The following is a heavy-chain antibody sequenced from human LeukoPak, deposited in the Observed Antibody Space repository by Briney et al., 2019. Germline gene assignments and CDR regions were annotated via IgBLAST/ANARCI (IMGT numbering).Heavy chain of an antibody. D-gene: IGHD3-16*01. Sequence: GESLKISCKGSGYTFTGHWIAWVRQMPGKGLELMGIIYPGDSVTIYSPSFQGHVTISADKSISTAYLQWSSLKPSDTAIYYCARQLGLRSLDYWGQGTLVTVSS. CDR3: ARQLGLRSLDY. V-gene: IGHV5-51*01. J-gene: IGHJ4*02. CDR2: IYPGDSVT. CDR1: GYTFTGHW.